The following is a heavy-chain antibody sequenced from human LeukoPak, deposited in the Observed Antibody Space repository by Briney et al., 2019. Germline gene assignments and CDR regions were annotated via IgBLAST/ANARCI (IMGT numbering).Heavy chain of an antibody. CDR3: ARDRSAAANDY. Sequence: GGSLRLSCKASGFTFSSYSMNWVRQAPGKGLEWVSSISSSSSYIYYADSVKGRFTISRDNAKNSLYLQMNSLRAEDTAVYYCARDRSAAANDYWGQGTLVTVSS. CDR1: GFTFSSYS. V-gene: IGHV3-21*01. CDR2: ISSSSSYI. J-gene: IGHJ4*02. D-gene: IGHD6-13*01.